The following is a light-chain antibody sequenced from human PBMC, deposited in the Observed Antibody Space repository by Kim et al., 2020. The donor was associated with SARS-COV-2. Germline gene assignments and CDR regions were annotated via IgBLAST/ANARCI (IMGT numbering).Light chain of an antibody. CDR2: AAS. CDR3: QNDDGAPLT. Sequence: PAVGDQVTTTARASRSISNSVSSYQKTSVAVPTLLSYAASTLQSGVPSRFSGGGSGTEFTLTISSVQPEDVVNYYCQNDDGAPLTFGGGTKVDIK. J-gene: IGKJ4*01. V-gene: IGKV1-27*01. CDR1: RSISNS.